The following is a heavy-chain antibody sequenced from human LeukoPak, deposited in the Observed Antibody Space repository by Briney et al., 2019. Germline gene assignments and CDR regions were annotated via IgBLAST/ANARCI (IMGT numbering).Heavy chain of an antibody. CDR1: GYTFSIYY. V-gene: IGHV1-46*01. CDR2: INPRSDST. J-gene: IGHJ4*02. CDR3: ARVSLPGTTYPPFDY. Sequence: GASVKLSCKAFGYTFSIYYIHWVRQAPRQGLEWMGVINPRSDSTTYAQKFQGRVTLTSDTSTDTVYMDLSSMRSDDTAVYYCARVSLPGTTYPPFDYWGQGTLVTVSS. D-gene: IGHD1-1*01.